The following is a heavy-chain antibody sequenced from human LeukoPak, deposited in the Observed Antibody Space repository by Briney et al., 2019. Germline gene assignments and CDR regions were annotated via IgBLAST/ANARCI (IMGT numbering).Heavy chain of an antibody. CDR1: GFTFSSYE. D-gene: IGHD6-19*01. CDR2: ISSSGSTI. V-gene: IGHV3-48*03. Sequence: PGGSLRLSCAASGFTFSSYEMNWVRQAPGKGLEWVSYISSSGSTIYYADSVEGRFTISRDNAKNSLYLQMNSLRAEDTAVYYCARASVSVAGTWYYYGMDVWGQGTTVTVSS. J-gene: IGHJ6*01. CDR3: ARASVSVAGTWYYYGMDV.